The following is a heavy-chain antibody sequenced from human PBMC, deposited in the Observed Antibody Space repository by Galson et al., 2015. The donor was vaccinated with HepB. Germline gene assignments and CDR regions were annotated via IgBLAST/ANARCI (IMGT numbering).Heavy chain of an antibody. Sequence: SLRLSCAASGFTFSSYAMHWIRQAPGKGLEWVAVISYDGSNKYYADSVKGRFTISRDNSKNTLYLQMNSLRAEDTAVYYRAREAILYSSGGSFDYWGQGTLVTVSS. CDR3: AREAILYSSGGSFDY. D-gene: IGHD6-19*01. CDR1: GFTFSSYA. V-gene: IGHV3-30-3*01. CDR2: ISYDGSNK. J-gene: IGHJ4*02.